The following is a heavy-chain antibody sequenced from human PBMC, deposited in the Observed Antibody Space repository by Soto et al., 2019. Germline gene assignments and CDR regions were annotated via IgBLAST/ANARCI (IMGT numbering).Heavy chain of an antibody. CDR2: IYYSGST. J-gene: IGHJ3*02. CDR1: GGSISSSSYY. V-gene: IGHV4-39*01. CDR3: ARRDDIVVVVAAFDI. D-gene: IGHD2-15*01. Sequence: SETLSLTCTVSGGSISSSSYYWGWIRQPPGKGLEWIGSIYYSGSTYYNPSLKSRVTISVDTSKNQFSLKLSSVTAADTAVYYCARRDDIVVVVAAFDIWGQGTMVTV.